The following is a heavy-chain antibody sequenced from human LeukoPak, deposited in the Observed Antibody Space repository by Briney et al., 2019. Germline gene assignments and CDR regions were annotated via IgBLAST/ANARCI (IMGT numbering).Heavy chain of an antibody. CDR1: GFTFSSYE. V-gene: IGHV3-48*03. Sequence: GSLRLSCAASGFTFSSYEMNWVRQAPGKGLEWVSYISSSGSTIYYADSVKGRFTISRDNAKNSLYLQMNSLRAEDTAVYYCAREGYDYVWGSYRGGYFDYWGQGTLVTVSS. CDR2: ISSSGSTI. CDR3: AREGYDYVWGSYRGGYFDY. J-gene: IGHJ4*02. D-gene: IGHD3-16*02.